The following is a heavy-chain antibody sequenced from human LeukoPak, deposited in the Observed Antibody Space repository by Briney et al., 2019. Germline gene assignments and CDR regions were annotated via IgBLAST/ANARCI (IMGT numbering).Heavy chain of an antibody. CDR3: AKDQFGTSHDAFDI. CDR1: GFTFSSYG. CDR2: ISWNSGSI. D-gene: IGHD1-1*01. V-gene: IGHV3-9*01. Sequence: GGSLRLSCAASGFTFSSYGMHWVRQAPGKGLEWVSGISWNSGSIGYADSVKGRFTISRDNAKNSLYLQMNSLRAEDTALYYCAKDQFGTSHDAFDIWGQGTMVAVSS. J-gene: IGHJ3*02.